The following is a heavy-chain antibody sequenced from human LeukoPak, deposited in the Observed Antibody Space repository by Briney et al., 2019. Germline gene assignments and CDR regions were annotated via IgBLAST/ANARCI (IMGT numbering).Heavy chain of an antibody. Sequence: SETLSFTCTVLGGSIRSYYWGWIRQPAGKGLEWSGRIDTSGRTTYNPSLKSRATISVDQSTNQSSLKLSSVPAADTAVYYCARDSESSPYYQYMDVWGKGTTGTVSS. J-gene: IGHJ6*03. V-gene: IGHV4-4*07. D-gene: IGHD2-2*01. CDR1: GGSIRSYY. CDR3: ARDSESSPYYQYMDV. CDR2: IDTSGRT.